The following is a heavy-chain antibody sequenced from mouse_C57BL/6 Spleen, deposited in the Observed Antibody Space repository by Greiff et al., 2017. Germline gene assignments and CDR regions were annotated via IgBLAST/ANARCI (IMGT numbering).Heavy chain of an antibody. CDR3: ARGYYGPPWFAY. Sequence: EVQLQQSGGGLVKPGGSLKLSCAASGFTFSDYGMHWVRQAPEKGLEWVAYISSGSSTIYYADTVKGRFTISRDNAKNTLFLQMTSLRSEDTAMYYCARGYYGPPWFAYWGQGTLVTVSA. D-gene: IGHD1-1*01. V-gene: IGHV5-17*01. CDR2: ISSGSSTI. J-gene: IGHJ3*01. CDR1: GFTFSDYG.